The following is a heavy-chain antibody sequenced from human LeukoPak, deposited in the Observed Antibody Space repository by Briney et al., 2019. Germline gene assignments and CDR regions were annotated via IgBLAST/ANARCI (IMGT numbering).Heavy chain of an antibody. CDR2: IRYDGSNK. J-gene: IGHJ4*02. V-gene: IGHV3-30*02. CDR3: AKDLYGYYGSGSHGAD. CDR1: GFTFSSYG. D-gene: IGHD3-10*01. Sequence: PGGSLRLSCAASGFTFSSYGMHWVRQAPGKGLEWVAFIRYDGSNKYYADSVKGRFTISRDNSKNTLYLQMNSLRAEDTAVYYCAKDLYGYYGSGSHGADWGQGTLVTVSS.